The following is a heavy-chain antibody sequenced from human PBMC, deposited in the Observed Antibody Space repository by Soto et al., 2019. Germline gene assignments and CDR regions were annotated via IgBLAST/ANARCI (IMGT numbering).Heavy chain of an antibody. Sequence: NPGGSLRLSCAASGFTFSGYSMNWVRQAPGKGLEWVSSISSSSSYIYYADSVKGRFTISRDNAKNSLYLQMNSLRAEDTAVYYCARDQGIAVGNLYYYYYGMDVWGQGTTVTVSS. D-gene: IGHD6-19*01. CDR2: ISSSSSYI. J-gene: IGHJ6*02. CDR3: ARDQGIAVGNLYYYYYGMDV. CDR1: GFTFSGYS. V-gene: IGHV3-21*01.